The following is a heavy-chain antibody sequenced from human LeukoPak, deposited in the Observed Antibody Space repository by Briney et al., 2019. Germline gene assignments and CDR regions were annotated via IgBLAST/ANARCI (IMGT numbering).Heavy chain of an antibody. CDR2: FDPEDGET. V-gene: IGHV1-24*01. J-gene: IGHJ5*02. CDR3: ATAGYYYDSSGNWFDP. D-gene: IGHD3-22*01. CDR1: GYTLTELS. Sequence: ASVKVSCKVSGYTLTELSMHWVRQAPGKGLEWMGGFDPEDGETIYAQKFQGRVTMTEDTSTDTAYMELSSLRSEDTAVYYCATAGYYYDSSGNWFDPWGQGTLVTVSS.